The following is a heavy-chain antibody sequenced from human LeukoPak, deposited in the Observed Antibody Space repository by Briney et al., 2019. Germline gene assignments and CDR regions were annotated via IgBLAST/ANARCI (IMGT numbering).Heavy chain of an antibody. CDR1: GFTFSSYW. CDR3: AGIVGAKTY. J-gene: IGHJ4*02. D-gene: IGHD1-26*01. V-gene: IGHV3-74*01. CDR2: INSDGSST. Sequence: PGGSLRLSCAASGFTFSSYWIHWVRQAPGKGLVWVSRINSDGSSTNYADSVKGRFTISRDNAKNTLYLQMNSLTAEDTAVYYCAGIVGAKTYWGQGTLVTVSS.